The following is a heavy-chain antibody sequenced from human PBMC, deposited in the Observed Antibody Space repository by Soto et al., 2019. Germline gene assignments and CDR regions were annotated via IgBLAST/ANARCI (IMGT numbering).Heavy chain of an antibody. D-gene: IGHD3-9*01. CDR3: AREPNYDILTGYSDY. Sequence: GGSLRLSCAASGFTFSSYSMNWVRQAPGKGLEWVSSISSSSSYIYYADSVKGRLTISRDNAKNSLYLQMNSLRAEDTAVYYCAREPNYDILTGYSDYWGQGTLVTVAS. CDR2: ISSSSSYI. V-gene: IGHV3-21*01. J-gene: IGHJ4*02. CDR1: GFTFSSYS.